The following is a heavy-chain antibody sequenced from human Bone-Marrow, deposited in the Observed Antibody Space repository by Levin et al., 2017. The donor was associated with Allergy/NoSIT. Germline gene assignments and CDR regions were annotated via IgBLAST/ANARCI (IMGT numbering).Heavy chain of an antibody. V-gene: IGHV3-7*01. J-gene: IGHJ6*02. D-gene: IGHD2-21*01. CDR2: VKEDGTET. CDR1: GISFNNYW. CDR3: ARDESYSGMDV. Sequence: GGSLRLSCVASGISFNNYWMTWVRQAPGKGLEWVASVKEDGTETYYVDSVKGRFTISRDNAQKSLYLQMNSLRAEDTAVYYCARDESYSGMDVWGQGTTVTVSS.